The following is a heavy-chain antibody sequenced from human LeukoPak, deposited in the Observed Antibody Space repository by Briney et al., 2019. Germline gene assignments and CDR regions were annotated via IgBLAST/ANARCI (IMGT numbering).Heavy chain of an antibody. V-gene: IGHV3-21*01. CDR1: EFIFSSYN. D-gene: IGHD6-6*01. J-gene: IGHJ4*02. Sequence: GGSLRLSCTVSEFIFSSYNMIWVRQAPGKGLEWVSSISSTSSYIYYVDSVEGRFTISRDNAKNSLYLQMNSLRAEDTAVYYCARYSSSRTRFFDYWGQGTLVTVSS. CDR3: ARYSSSRTRFFDY. CDR2: ISSTSSYI.